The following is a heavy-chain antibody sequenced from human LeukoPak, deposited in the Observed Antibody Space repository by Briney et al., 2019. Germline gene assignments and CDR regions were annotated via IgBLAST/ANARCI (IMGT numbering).Heavy chain of an antibody. CDR3: ARAPREGFSGSYHDY. CDR1: GFTFSSYS. Sequence: GGSLRLSCAASGFTFSSYSMHWVRQAPGKGQEYVSAISSNGDNTYYANSVKGRFTISRDNSKNTLYLQMASLRGEDTAVYYCARAPREGFSGSYHDYWGQGTLATVSS. D-gene: IGHD1-26*01. CDR2: ISSNGDNT. J-gene: IGHJ4*02. V-gene: IGHV3-64*01.